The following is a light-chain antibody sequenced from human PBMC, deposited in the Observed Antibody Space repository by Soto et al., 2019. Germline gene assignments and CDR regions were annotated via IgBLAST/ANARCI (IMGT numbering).Light chain of an antibody. CDR1: SGHSSYI. J-gene: IGLJ2*01. V-gene: IGLV4-60*03. Sequence: QPVLTRSSSASASLGSSVKLTCTLSSGHSSYIIAWHQQQPGKAPRYLMKLEDSGIYNKGSGVPDRFSGSSSGADRYLTISNLQSEDEADYYCETWDSNTRVFGGGTQLTVL. CDR3: ETWDSNTRV. CDR2: LEDSGIY.